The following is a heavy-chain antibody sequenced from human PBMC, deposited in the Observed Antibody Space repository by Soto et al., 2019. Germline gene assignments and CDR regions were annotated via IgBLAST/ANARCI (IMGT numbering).Heavy chain of an antibody. CDR2: IYHSGST. CDR3: ARVGPSYYYDSSGFYYFDC. J-gene: IGHJ4*02. CDR1: GGSISSGGYS. V-gene: IGHV4-30-2*01. Sequence: QLQLQESGSGLVKPSQTLSLTCAVSGGSISSGGYSWSWIRQPPGKGLEWIGYIYHSGSTYYNPSLMSRVTISVDRSKNQFSLKLSSVTAADTAVYYCARVGPSYYYDSSGFYYFDCRGQGTLVTVSS. D-gene: IGHD3-22*01.